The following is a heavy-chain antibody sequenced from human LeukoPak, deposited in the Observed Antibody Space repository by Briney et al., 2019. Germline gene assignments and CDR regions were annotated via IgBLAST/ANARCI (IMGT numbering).Heavy chain of an antibody. V-gene: IGHV4-34*01. CDR3: ARGGLYSSDY. CDR1: GGSFSGYY. Sequence: SETLSLTCAVYGGSFSGYYWSWIRQPPGKGLEWIGEINHSGSTNYNPSLKSRVTISVDTSKNQFSLKLSSVTAADTAVYYCARGGLYSSDYWGQGTLVTVSS. CDR2: INHSGST. D-gene: IGHD6-13*01. J-gene: IGHJ4*02.